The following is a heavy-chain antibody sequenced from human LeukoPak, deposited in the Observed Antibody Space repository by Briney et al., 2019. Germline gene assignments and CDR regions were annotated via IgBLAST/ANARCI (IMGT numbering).Heavy chain of an antibody. Sequence: EASVKVSCKASGGTFSSYAISWVRQAPGQGLEWMGGIIPIFGTANYAQKFQGRVTITADESTSTAYMELSSLRSEDTAVYYCARGGVPAASYYYYMDVWGKGTTVTVSS. CDR2: IIPIFGTA. J-gene: IGHJ6*03. V-gene: IGHV1-69*13. CDR3: ARGGVPAASYYYYMDV. CDR1: GGTFSSYA. D-gene: IGHD2-2*01.